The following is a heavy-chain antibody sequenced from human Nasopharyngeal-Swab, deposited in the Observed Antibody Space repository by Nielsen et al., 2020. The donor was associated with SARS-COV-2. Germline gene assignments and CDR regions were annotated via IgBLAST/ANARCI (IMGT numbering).Heavy chain of an antibody. CDR2: MNPNSGNT. V-gene: IGHV1-8*01. D-gene: IGHD2/OR15-2a*01. J-gene: IGHJ6*02. Sequence: ASVKVSCKASGYTFTSYDINWVRQATGQGLEWMGWMNPNSGNTGYAQKFQGRVTMTWNTSISTAYMELSSLRSEDTAVYYCARGFLRSLGGSYYYYGMDVWGQGTTVTVSS. CDR3: ARGFLRSLGGSYYYYGMDV. CDR1: GYTFTSYD.